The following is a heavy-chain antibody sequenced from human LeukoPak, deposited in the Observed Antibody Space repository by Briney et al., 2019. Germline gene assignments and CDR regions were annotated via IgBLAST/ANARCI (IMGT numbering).Heavy chain of an antibody. Sequence: PSETLSLTCTVSGDFISSYYWSWLRQPPGKGLEWIGYISYSGNTNHNPSLKNRVTISIDTSNNHFSLRLTSVTAADTAVYYCARVGRGDHTWGSYSFDYWGRGTLVTVSS. CDR3: ARVGRGDHTWGSYSFDY. D-gene: IGHD1-26*01. CDR2: ISYSGNT. J-gene: IGHJ4*02. CDR1: GDFISSYY. V-gene: IGHV4-59*01.